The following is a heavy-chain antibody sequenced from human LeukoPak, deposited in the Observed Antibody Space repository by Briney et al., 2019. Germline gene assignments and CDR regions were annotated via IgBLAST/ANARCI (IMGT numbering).Heavy chain of an antibody. D-gene: IGHD2-15*01. J-gene: IGHJ4*02. CDR3: ARYEAGGSALDS. CDR1: GGSISSHY. Sequence: SETLSLTCTVSGGSISSHYWSWIRQPPGKGLEWIGYIYYSGSTNYNPSLKSRVTISVDTSKNQFSLKLSSVTAADTAVYYCARYEAGGSALDSWGQGTLVTVSS. CDR2: IYYSGST. V-gene: IGHV4-59*08.